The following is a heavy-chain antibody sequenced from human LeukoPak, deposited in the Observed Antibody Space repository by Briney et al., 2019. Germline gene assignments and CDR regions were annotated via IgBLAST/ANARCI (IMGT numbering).Heavy chain of an antibody. Sequence: PGRSLRLSCAASGFTFSSYAMHWVRQAPGKGLEWVAVISYDGSNKYYADSVKSRFTISRDNSKNTLYLQMNSLRAEDTAVYYCARSTTVESRIDYWGQGTLVTVSS. CDR3: ARSTTVESRIDY. CDR1: GFTFSSYA. CDR2: ISYDGSNK. D-gene: IGHD4-17*01. J-gene: IGHJ4*02. V-gene: IGHV3-30-3*01.